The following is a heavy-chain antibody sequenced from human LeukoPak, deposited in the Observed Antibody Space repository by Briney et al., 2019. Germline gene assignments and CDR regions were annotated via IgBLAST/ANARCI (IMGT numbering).Heavy chain of an antibody. Sequence: PGESLKISCKGSGYSFTSYWIGWVRQMPGKGLEWMGIIYPGDSDTRYSPSFQGQVTISADKSISTAYLQWSSLKASDTAMYYCARQPSYYYDSSGYDSLPWGQGTLVTVSS. J-gene: IGHJ5*02. CDR3: ARQPSYYYDSSGYDSLP. CDR2: IYPGDSDT. V-gene: IGHV5-51*01. CDR1: GYSFTSYW. D-gene: IGHD3-22*01.